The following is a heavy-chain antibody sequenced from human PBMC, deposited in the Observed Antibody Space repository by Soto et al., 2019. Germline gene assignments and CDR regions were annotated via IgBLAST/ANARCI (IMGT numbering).Heavy chain of an antibody. V-gene: IGHV4-4*02. Sequence: QVQLQESRPGLVTPSGTLSLTCAVSGGSISSSNWWSWVRQPPGKGLGWIGEIYHSGSTNYNPSLKGRVTRSEEQSKNQFSLKVGSVAAADTAVDYWAESNGGYVWGSWGGWGQGTLVTVSS. CDR3: AESNGGYVWGSWGG. D-gene: IGHD3-16*01. CDR2: IYHSGST. J-gene: IGHJ4*02. CDR1: GGSISSSNW.